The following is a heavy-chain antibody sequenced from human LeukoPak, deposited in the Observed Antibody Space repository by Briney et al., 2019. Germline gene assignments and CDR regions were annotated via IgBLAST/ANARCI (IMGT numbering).Heavy chain of an antibody. CDR2: ARDKAQGYTT. D-gene: IGHD1-26*01. Sequence: GGSLRLSCAASGFSFSDHYLDWVRQASGKGLEWVGRARDKAQGYTTEYAASVKGRFTVSRDESKNSFYLQMNNLKTEDTAVYYCVGYVGSHWHHWGQGTLAIVAA. J-gene: IGHJ5*02. CDR3: VGYVGSHWHH. CDR1: GFSFSDHY. V-gene: IGHV3-72*01.